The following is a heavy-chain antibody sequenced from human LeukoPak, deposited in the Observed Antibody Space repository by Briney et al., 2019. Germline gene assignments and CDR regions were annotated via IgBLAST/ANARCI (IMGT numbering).Heavy chain of an antibody. V-gene: IGHV3-30-3*01. CDR2: ISYDGSNK. Sequence: GGSLRLSCAASGFTFSSYAMHWVRQAPGKGLEWVAVISYDGSNKYYADSVKGRFTISRDNSKNTLYLQMNSLRAEDTAVYYCARADGYKITDLDYWGQGTLVTVSS. CDR3: ARADGYKITDLDY. D-gene: IGHD5-24*01. J-gene: IGHJ4*02. CDR1: GFTFSSYA.